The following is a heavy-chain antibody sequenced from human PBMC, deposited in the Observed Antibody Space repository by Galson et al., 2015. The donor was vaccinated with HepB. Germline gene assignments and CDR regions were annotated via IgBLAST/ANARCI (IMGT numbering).Heavy chain of an antibody. CDR3: ARAGADKRYYYGSGSYNPFDI. D-gene: IGHD3-10*01. V-gene: IGHV1-69*04. CDR2: IIPILGIA. Sequence: SVKVSCKASGGTFSSYAISWVRQAPGQGLEWMGRIIPILGIANYAQKFQGRVTITADKSTSTAYMELSSLRSEDTAVYYCARAGADKRYYYGSGSYNPFDIWGQGTMVTVSS. J-gene: IGHJ3*02. CDR1: GGTFSSYA.